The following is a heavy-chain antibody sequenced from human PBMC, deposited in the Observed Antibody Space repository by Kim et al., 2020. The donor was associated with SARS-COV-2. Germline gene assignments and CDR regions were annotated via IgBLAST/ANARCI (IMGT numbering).Heavy chain of an antibody. V-gene: IGHV3-33*01. D-gene: IGHD2-15*01. CDR3: ARGRLAHFDY. CDR1: GFTFSGYG. J-gene: IGHJ4*02. CDR2: VWCDGTDK. Sequence: GGSLRLSCAASGFTFSGYGMHWVRQAPGKGPEWVADVWCDGTDKFYADSVKGRFTVSRDNSKNALYLQMNSLRAEDTAVYYCARGRLAHFDYGGQGTPV.